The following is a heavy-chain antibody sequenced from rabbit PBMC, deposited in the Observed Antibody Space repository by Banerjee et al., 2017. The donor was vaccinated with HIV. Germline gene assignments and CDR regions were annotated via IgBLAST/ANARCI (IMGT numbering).Heavy chain of an antibody. D-gene: IGHD2-1*01. V-gene: IGHV1S43*01. CDR1: GIDFSSYYY. J-gene: IGHJ4*01. Sequence: QQQLEESGGGLVKPGGTLTLTCKASGIDFSSYYYMCWVRQAPGKGLEWIGCISTGDGSTYYASWVNGRFTISRSTSLDTVDLKMTSLTAADTATYFCARGSYNDGNWPYYNLWGQGTLVTVS. CDR3: ARGSYNDGNWPYYNL. CDR2: ISTGDGST.